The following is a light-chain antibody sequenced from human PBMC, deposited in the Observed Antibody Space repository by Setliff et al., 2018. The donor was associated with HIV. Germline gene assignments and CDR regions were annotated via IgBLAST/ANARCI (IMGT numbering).Light chain of an antibody. CDR2: DVR. CDR1: SSDIGAYNY. CDR3: CSYANISTLV. Sequence: QSALTQPASVSGSPGQSITISCTGSSSDIGAYNYVSWYQQHPGKVPKVIIYDVRKRPSGVSNRFSGSKSGNTASLTISGLQAEDEAAYYCCSYANISTLVFGTGTKVTV. V-gene: IGLV2-23*02. J-gene: IGLJ1*01.